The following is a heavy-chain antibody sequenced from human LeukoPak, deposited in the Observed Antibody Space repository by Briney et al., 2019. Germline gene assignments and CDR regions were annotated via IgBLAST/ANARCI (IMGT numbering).Heavy chain of an antibody. D-gene: IGHD3-3*01. CDR3: ARDPAPYYDFWSGYQTPPYFDY. V-gene: IGHV4-39*07. J-gene: IGHJ4*02. CDR2: IYYSGST. Sequence: SETLSLTCTVSGGSISSSSYYWGWIRQPPGKGLEWIGSIYYSGSTYYNPSLKRRVTISVDTSKNQFSLKLSSVTAADTAVYYCARDPAPYYDFWSGYQTPPYFDYWGQGTLVTVSS. CDR1: GGSISSSSYY.